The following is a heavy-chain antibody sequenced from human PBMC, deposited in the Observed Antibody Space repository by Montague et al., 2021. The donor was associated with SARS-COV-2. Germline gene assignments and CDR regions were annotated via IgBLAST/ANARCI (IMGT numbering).Heavy chain of an antibody. Sequence: PALVTPTQTLTLTCTFSGFSLNTSGMCVSWIRQPPGKALEWLALIDWDEDQYYSTSLKTRLTISKDTSKNQVVLTMTNMDPIDTATYYCARSYGDYRDSYFDYGGQGTLVTVSS. CDR3: ARSYGDYRDSYFDY. J-gene: IGHJ4*02. D-gene: IGHD4-17*01. CDR1: GFSLNTSGMC. V-gene: IGHV2-70*01. CDR2: IDWDEDQ.